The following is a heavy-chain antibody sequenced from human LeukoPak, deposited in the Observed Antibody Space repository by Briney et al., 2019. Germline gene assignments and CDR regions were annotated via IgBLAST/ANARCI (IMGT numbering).Heavy chain of an antibody. D-gene: IGHD3-22*01. CDR2: IRSKAYGGTT. CDR3: TRDRRNYYDSSGYSY. J-gene: IGHJ4*02. Sequence: GGSLRLSCTASGFTFGDYAMSWVCQAPGKGLEWVGFIRSKAYGGTTEYAASVKGRFTISRDDSKSIAYLQMNSLKTEDTAVYYCTRDRRNYYDSSGYSYWGQGTLVTVSS. V-gene: IGHV3-49*04. CDR1: GFTFGDYA.